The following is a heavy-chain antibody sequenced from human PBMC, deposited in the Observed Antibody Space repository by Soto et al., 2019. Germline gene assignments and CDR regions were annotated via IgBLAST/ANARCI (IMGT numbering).Heavy chain of an antibody. CDR3: ARGGGIGVNDY. CDR2: IRSGANNYLT. CDR1: GFSFSDSA. J-gene: IGHJ4*02. D-gene: IGHD3-16*01. Sequence: EVQLVESGGGLVQPRGSLKLSCAASGFSFSDSAMHWVRQAPGKGLEWIARIRSGANNYLTAYPASVTGRFTISRDDSKNTAYLQMDGLTSEDTAMYFCARGGGIGVNDYWGQGIMVTVSS. V-gene: IGHV3-73*02.